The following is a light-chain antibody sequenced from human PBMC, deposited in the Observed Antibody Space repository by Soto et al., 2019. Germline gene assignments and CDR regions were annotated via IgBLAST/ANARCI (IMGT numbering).Light chain of an antibody. V-gene: IGKV1-9*01. CDR3: QQPNTFPFS. CDR2: GAS. CDR1: QGISSY. J-gene: IGKJ5*01. Sequence: IQLTQSPSSLSASVGDRVTITCRASQGISSYLAWYQQKPGKAPKLLIYGASTLEGGVPFRFSGSGSGTDFTLIIRSVPPEDFATYYCQQPNTFPFSFGQGTRLEI.